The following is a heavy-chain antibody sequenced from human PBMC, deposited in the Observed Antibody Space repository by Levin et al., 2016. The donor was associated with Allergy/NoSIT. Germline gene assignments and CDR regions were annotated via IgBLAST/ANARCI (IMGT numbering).Heavy chain of an antibody. J-gene: IGHJ6*02. CDR3: ARGQSRPPYSTGWFLSSPHGMDV. D-gene: IGHD6-19*01. Sequence: WIRQPPGKGLEWIGEINHSKNTNYNPSLKSRVTISGDTSKNQFSLRLYSVTVADTAVYYCARGQSRPPYSTGWFLSSPHGMDVWGQGTTVTVSS. CDR2: INHSKNT. V-gene: IGHV4-34*01.